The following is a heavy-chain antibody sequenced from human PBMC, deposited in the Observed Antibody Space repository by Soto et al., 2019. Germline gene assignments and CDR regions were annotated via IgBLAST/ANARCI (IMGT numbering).Heavy chain of an antibody. J-gene: IGHJ4*02. CDR3: ARSGEFSASDYFGF. Sequence: LRLSCGASGFTFDDYGMHGVLQAPGKGLEWVSSISWNSGRIGYADSVKGRFTISRDNVKNSLYLQMNSLRAEDTALYYCARSGEFSASDYFGFWGQGTLVTVSS. CDR2: ISWNSGRI. D-gene: IGHD3-10*01. CDR1: GFTFDDYG. V-gene: IGHV3-9*01.